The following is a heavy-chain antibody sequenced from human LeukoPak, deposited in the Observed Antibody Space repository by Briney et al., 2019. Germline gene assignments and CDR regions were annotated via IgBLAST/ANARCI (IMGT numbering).Heavy chain of an antibody. Sequence: SENLSLTCTVSGGSISSGGYYWSWIRQPPGKGLEWIGYIYYSGSTNYNPSLKSRVTISVDTSKNQFSLKLSSVTAADTAVYYCARSEGDYYDSSGISIPYFDYWGQGTLVTVSS. CDR1: GGSISSGGYY. CDR2: IYYSGST. J-gene: IGHJ4*02. D-gene: IGHD3-22*01. CDR3: ARSEGDYYDSSGISIPYFDY. V-gene: IGHV4-61*08.